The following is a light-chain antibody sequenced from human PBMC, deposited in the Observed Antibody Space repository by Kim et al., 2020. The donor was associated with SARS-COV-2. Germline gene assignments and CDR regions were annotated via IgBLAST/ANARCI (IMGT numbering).Light chain of an antibody. Sequence: SSELTQDPAVSVALGQTVRITCPGDSLRSYYASWYQQKPGQAPVLVIYGKNKRPSGIPDRFSGSSSGNTASLTITGAQAEDEADYYCNSRDSSGNHLVFGGGTQLTVL. CDR2: GKN. J-gene: IGLJ3*02. V-gene: IGLV3-19*01. CDR1: SLRSYY. CDR3: NSRDSSGNHLV.